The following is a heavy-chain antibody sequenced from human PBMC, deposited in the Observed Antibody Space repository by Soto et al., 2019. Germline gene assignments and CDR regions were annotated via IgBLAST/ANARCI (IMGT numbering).Heavy chain of an antibody. J-gene: IGHJ6*02. V-gene: IGHV2-5*02. CDR1: GFSLSTSGVG. CDR3: AYLPCSGGSCYWFSYSGMDV. CDR2: IYWDADK. Sequence: QITLKESGPPLVKPTQTLTLTCTFSGFSLSTSGVGVAWIRQPPGKALEWLALIYWDADKRYRPSLETRLTVTKDTSKNQVVLSMTNMDAVDTATYYCAYLPCSGGSCYWFSYSGMDVWGQGTTVTVSS. D-gene: IGHD2-15*01.